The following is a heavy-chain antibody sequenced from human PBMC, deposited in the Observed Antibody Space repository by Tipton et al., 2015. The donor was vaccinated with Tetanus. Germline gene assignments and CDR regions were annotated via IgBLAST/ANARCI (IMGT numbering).Heavy chain of an antibody. D-gene: IGHD1-26*01. J-gene: IGHJ5*02. Sequence: SLRLSCAASGFTFKGYGMHWVRQAPGKGLEWLALVWYDGGKKYYADSVKGRFSISRDNSKNTVDLQMNNLRDEDTAVYYCARGGGVGPHEFFEPWGQGTLVIVSS. CDR1: GFTFKGYG. CDR3: ARGGGVGPHEFFEP. V-gene: IGHV3-33*01. CDR2: VWYDGGKK.